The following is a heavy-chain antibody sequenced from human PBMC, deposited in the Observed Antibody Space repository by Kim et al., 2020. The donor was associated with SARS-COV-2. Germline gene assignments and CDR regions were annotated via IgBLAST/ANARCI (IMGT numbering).Heavy chain of an antibody. D-gene: IGHD6-13*01. CDR1: GFTFDDYA. Sequence: GGSLRLSCAASGFTFDDYAMHWVRQAPGKGLEWVSGISWNSGSIGYADSVKGRFTISRDNAKNSLYLQMNSLRAEDTALYYCAKDTSSWYQQAFDIWGQGTMVTVSS. V-gene: IGHV3-9*01. CDR2: ISWNSGSI. CDR3: AKDTSSWYQQAFDI. J-gene: IGHJ3*02.